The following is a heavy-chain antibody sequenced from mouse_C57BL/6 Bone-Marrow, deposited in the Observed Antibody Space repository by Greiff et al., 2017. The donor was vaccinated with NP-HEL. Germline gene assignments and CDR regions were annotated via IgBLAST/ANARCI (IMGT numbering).Heavy chain of an antibody. CDR1: GYTFTSYW. V-gene: IGHV1-61*01. CDR3: ARGGWLLPAWFAY. D-gene: IGHD2-3*01. CDR2: IYPSDSET. J-gene: IGHJ3*01. Sequence: QVQLQQPGAELVRPRSSVKLSCKASGYTFTSYWMDWVKQRPGQGLEWIGNIYPSDSETHYNQKFKDKATLTVDKSSSTAYMQLSSLTSEDSAVYYCARGGWLLPAWFAYWGQGTLVTVSA.